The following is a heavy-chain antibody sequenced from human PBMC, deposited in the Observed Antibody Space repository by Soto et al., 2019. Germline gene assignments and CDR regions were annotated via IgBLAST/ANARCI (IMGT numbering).Heavy chain of an antibody. Sequence: QVQLQESGPGLVKPSETLSLTCTVSGGSVSSGSYCWSWIRQPPGKGLEWIGYFSYSGTTNYNPSLKSRVTISVDMSKNQFSLKLSSVTAADTAVYYCARDAGGYSGSYSFDYWGQGTPVTVSS. D-gene: IGHD1-26*01. V-gene: IGHV4-61*01. CDR1: GGSVSSGSYC. J-gene: IGHJ4*02. CDR2: FSYSGTT. CDR3: ARDAGGYSGSYSFDY.